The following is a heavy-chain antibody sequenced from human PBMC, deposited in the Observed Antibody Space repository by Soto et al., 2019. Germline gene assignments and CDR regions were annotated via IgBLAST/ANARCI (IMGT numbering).Heavy chain of an antibody. CDR2: ISAYNGNR. CDR1: GYTFTSYG. Sequence: ASVKVSCNASGYTFTSYGISWVRQAPGQGLEWMGWISAYNGNRNYAQKLQGRVTMTTDTSTSTAYMELRSLRSDDTAVYYCARDPYYYGSGPNWFDPWGQGTLVTVSS. CDR3: ARDPYYYGSGPNWFDP. J-gene: IGHJ5*02. V-gene: IGHV1-18*01. D-gene: IGHD3-10*01.